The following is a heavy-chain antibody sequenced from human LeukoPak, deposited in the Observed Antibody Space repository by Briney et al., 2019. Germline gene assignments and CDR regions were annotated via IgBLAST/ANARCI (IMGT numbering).Heavy chain of an antibody. CDR2: IKQDGSEK. D-gene: IGHD3-10*01. V-gene: IGHV3-7*01. CDR1: GFTFSSYW. J-gene: IGHJ3*02. Sequence: HSGGSLRLSCAASGFTFSSYWMSWVRQAPWKGLEWVANIKQDGSEKYYVYSVKGRFTISRDNAKNSLYLQMNSLRAEDTAVYYCAREKYYYGSGSYSAFDIWGQGTMVTVSS. CDR3: AREKYYYGSGSYSAFDI.